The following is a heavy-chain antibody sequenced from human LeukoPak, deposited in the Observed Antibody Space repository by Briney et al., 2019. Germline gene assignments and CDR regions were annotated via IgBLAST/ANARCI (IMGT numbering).Heavy chain of an antibody. D-gene: IGHD4-23*01. CDR2: ITSNGGTT. CDR1: GFTFSSYS. CDR3: ARGIRWASDY. Sequence: PGGSLRLSCAASGFTFSSYSMVWVRQAPGKGLEYVSDITSNGGTTYYGNSVKGRFTIFRDNSKDTLYLQMGILRTEDMAVYYCARGIRWASDYWGQGTPVTVAS. V-gene: IGHV3-64*01. J-gene: IGHJ4*02.